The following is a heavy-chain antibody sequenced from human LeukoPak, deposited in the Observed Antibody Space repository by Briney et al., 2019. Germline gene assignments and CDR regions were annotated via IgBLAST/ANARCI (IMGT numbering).Heavy chain of an antibody. CDR3: AKGPGRHCSGGSCPVYYYYYYMDV. J-gene: IGHJ6*03. Sequence: GGSLRPSCAASGFTFSSYGMHWVRQAPGKGLEWVAVIWYDGSNKYYADSVKGRFTISRDNSKNTLYLQMNSLRAEDTAVYYCAKGPGRHCSGGSCPVYYYYYYMDVWGKGTTVTVSS. D-gene: IGHD2-15*01. CDR1: GFTFSSYG. V-gene: IGHV3-33*06. CDR2: IWYDGSNK.